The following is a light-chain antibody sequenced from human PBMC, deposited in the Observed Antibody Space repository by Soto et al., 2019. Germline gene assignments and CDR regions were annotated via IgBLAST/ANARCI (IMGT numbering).Light chain of an antibody. CDR3: AAWDDSLSGVV. Sequence: QLVLTQPHSASGTPGQRVTISCSGSSSNIGSNYVYWYQQLPGTAPKLLIYRNNQRPSGVPDRFSGSKSGTSASLAISGLRSEDEADYYCAAWDDSLSGVVFGGGTKLTV. CDR1: SSNIGSNY. V-gene: IGLV1-47*01. CDR2: RNN. J-gene: IGLJ2*01.